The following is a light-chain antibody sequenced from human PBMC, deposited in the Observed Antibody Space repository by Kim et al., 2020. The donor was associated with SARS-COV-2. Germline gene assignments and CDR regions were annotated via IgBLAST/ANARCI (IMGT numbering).Light chain of an antibody. V-gene: IGLV3-1*01. CDR3: QAWDGNTSV. J-gene: IGLJ3*02. CDR2: QDS. CDR1: KLGDKY. Sequence: SVSPGQTARITCSGDKLGDKYVCWYQHNPGQSPVLVIYQDSKRPSGIPERFSGSTSGNTATLTISGTQSMDEADYFCQAWDGNTSVFGGGTQLTVL.